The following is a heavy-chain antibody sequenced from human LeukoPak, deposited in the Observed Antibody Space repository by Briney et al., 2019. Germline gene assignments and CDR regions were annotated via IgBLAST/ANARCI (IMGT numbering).Heavy chain of an antibody. J-gene: IGHJ6*03. CDR1: GYTFTGYY. V-gene: IGHV1-2*02. Sequence: ASVKVSCKASGYTFTGYYMHWVRQAPGQGLEWMGWINPNSGGTEYAQKFQGRVAMTRDTSLNTAYMELSSLRSDDTAVYYCARDPAGPRYYYYYMDVWGKGTTVTVSS. CDR3: ARDPAGPRYYYYYMDV. CDR2: INPNSGGT.